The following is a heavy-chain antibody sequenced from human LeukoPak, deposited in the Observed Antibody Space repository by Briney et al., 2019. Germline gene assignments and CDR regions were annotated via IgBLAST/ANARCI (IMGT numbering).Heavy chain of an antibody. CDR2: IYGADGT. D-gene: IGHD5-18*01. V-gene: IGHV3-66*01. Sequence: PGGSLRLSCAASGFSVSSKYMSWVRQAPGKGLEWVSVIYGADGTYYADSVKGRFSISRDKSKNTLYLQMNNLRPEDTAVYYCARAGYSFDSPNYFDYWGQGTLVTVSS. CDR1: GFSVSSKY. J-gene: IGHJ4*02. CDR3: ARAGYSFDSPNYFDY.